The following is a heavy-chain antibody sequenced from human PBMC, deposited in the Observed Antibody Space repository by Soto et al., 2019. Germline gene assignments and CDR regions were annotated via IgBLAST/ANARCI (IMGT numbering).Heavy chain of an antibody. D-gene: IGHD6-13*01. V-gene: IGHV1-69*13. J-gene: IGHJ4*02. Sequence: SVKVSCKASEGTFNSYAIAWVRQAPGQGLEWMGGIIPYYNTLNYSQKFQDRVTVTADDSTNTVYMELSSLRSDDTAVYFCASGASRWYPYFFDSWAQGTLVTVSS. CDR2: IIPYYNTL. CDR1: EGTFNSYA. CDR3: ASGASRWYPYFFDS.